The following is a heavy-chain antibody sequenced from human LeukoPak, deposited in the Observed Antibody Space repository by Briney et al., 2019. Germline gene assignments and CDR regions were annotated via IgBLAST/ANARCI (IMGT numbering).Heavy chain of an antibody. Sequence: AGGSLRLSCAASGFTFDAYAMSWVRQAPGKGLEWVSGINWNGGSTGYADSVKGRFTISRDNAKNSLYLQMNSLRAEDTALCYCARQVGDGTEWLRLSGYYYYMDVWGKGTTVTVSS. CDR3: ARQVGDGTEWLRLSGYYYYMDV. J-gene: IGHJ6*03. D-gene: IGHD5-12*01. V-gene: IGHV3-20*04. CDR2: INWNGGST. CDR1: GFTFDAYA.